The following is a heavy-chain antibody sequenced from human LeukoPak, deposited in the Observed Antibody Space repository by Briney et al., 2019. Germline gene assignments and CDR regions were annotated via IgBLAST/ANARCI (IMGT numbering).Heavy chain of an antibody. CDR1: GGSFSGYY. Sequence: PSETLSLTCAVYGGSFSGYYWSWIRQPPGKGLEWIGEINHSGSTNYNPSLKSRVTISVDTSKNQFSLKLSSVTAADTAVYYCARQWELDRYYYYGMDVWGQGTTVTVSS. CDR3: ARQWELDRYYYYGMDV. J-gene: IGHJ6*02. CDR2: INHSGST. V-gene: IGHV4-34*01. D-gene: IGHD1-26*01.